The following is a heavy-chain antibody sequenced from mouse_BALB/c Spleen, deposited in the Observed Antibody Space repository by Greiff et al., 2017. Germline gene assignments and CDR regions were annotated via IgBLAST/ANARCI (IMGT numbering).Heavy chain of an antibody. Sequence: QVQLQQSGAELMKPGASVKISCKATGYTFSSYWIEWVKQRPGHGLEWIGEILPGSGSTNYNEKFKGKATFTADTSSNTAYMQLSSLTSEDSAVYYCAREVRRIAYWGQGTLVTVSA. J-gene: IGHJ3*01. D-gene: IGHD2-14*01. CDR2: ILPGSGST. V-gene: IGHV1-9*01. CDR3: AREVRRIAY. CDR1: GYTFSSYW.